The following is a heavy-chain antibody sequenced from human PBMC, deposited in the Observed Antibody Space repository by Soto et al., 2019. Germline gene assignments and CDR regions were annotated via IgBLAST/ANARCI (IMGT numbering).Heavy chain of an antibody. CDR3: ARDRLSYCGGDCYSAWFDP. CDR1: GFTFSSYA. J-gene: IGHJ5*02. CDR2: ISYDGSNK. V-gene: IGHV3-30-3*01. D-gene: IGHD2-21*02. Sequence: QVQLVESGGGVVQPGRSLRLSCAASGFTFSSYAMHWVRQAPGKGLEWVAVISYDGSNKYYADSVKGRFTISRDNSKNPLYLQMNSLRAEDTAVYYCARDRLSYCGGDCYSAWFDPWGQGTLVTVSS.